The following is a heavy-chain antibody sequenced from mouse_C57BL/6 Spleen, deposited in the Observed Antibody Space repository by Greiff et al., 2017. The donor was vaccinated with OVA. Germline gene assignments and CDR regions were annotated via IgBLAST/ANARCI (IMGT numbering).Heavy chain of an antibody. D-gene: IGHD2-3*01. J-gene: IGHJ2*01. V-gene: IGHV5-4*03. CDR3: ARGSRDGYFDY. Sequence: EVKVEESGGGLVKPGGSLKLSCAASGFTFSSYAMSWVRQTPEKRLEWVATISDGGSYTYYPDNVKGRFTISRDNAKNNLYLQMSHLKSEDTAMYYCARGSRDGYFDYWGQGTTLTVSS. CDR1: GFTFSSYA. CDR2: ISDGGSYT.